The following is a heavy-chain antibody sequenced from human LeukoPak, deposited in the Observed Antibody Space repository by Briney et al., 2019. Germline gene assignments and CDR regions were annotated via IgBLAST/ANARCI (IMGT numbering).Heavy chain of an antibody. J-gene: IGHJ4*02. V-gene: IGHV1-18*01. CDR2: ISAYNGNT. CDR3: ARVEYYYDSSGYYERYYFDY. Sequence: ASVKVSCKASGYTFTSYGISWVRQAPGQGLEWMGWISAYNGNTNYAQKLQGRVTMTTDTSTSTAYMELRSLRSDDTAVYYCARVEYYYDSSGYYERYYFDYWGQGTLVTVSS. CDR1: GYTFTSYG. D-gene: IGHD3-22*01.